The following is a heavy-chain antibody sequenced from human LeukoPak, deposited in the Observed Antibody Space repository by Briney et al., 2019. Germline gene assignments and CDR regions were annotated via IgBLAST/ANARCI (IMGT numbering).Heavy chain of an antibody. CDR3: ARDPTYSSGPNDY. J-gene: IGHJ4*02. Sequence: GGSLRLSCAASGFIFSSYWMSWVRQAPGKGLEWVANIKQDGSEKYYVDSVKGRFTISRDNAKNSLYLQMNSLRAEDTAVYYCARDPTYSSGPNDYWGQGTLVTVSS. CDR2: IKQDGSEK. CDR1: GFIFSSYW. V-gene: IGHV3-7*01. D-gene: IGHD6-19*01.